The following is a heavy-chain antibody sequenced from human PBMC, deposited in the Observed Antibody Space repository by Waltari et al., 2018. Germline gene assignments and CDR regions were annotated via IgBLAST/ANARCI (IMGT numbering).Heavy chain of an antibody. CDR1: GYSISSGYY. CDR3: ATTHIVGAIHAFDY. J-gene: IGHJ4*02. Sequence: QVQLQESGPGLVKPSETLSLTCAVYGYSISSGYYWGWIRQPPGKGLEWIGSIYHSRSTYYNPSLKSRVTISVDTSKNQFSLKLSSVTAADTAVYYCATTHIVGAIHAFDYWGQGTLVTVSS. V-gene: IGHV4-38-2*01. CDR2: IYHSRST. D-gene: IGHD1-26*01.